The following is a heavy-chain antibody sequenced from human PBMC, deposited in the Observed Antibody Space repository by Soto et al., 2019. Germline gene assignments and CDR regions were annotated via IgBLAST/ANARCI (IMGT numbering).Heavy chain of an antibody. CDR2: IYYSGST. D-gene: IGHD6-19*01. V-gene: IGHV4-59*01. J-gene: IGHJ6*02. CDR3: ARVLSSGWPNYYYYGMDV. CDR1: GGSISSYY. Sequence: TSETLSLTCTVSGGSISSYYWSWIRQPPGKGLEWIGYIYYSGSTNYNPSLKSRVTISVDTSKNQFSLKLSSVTAADTAVYYCARVLSSGWPNYYYYGMDVWGQGTTVTVSS.